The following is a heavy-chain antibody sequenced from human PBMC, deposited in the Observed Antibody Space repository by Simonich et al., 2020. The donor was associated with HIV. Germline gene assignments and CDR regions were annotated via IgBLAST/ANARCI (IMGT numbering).Heavy chain of an antibody. J-gene: IGHJ4*02. D-gene: IGHD6-6*01. Sequence: QVQLQQWGAGLLKPSETLSLTCAVYGGSFSGYYGSWIRQPPGNGLEWNGEINHSGSTNYNPSLKGRVAIAVATSKNQFSLKLSSVTAADAAVYYCASPRMVAARPFDYWGQGTLVTVSS. CDR1: GGSFSGYY. CDR2: INHSGST. V-gene: IGHV4-34*01. CDR3: ASPRMVAARPFDY.